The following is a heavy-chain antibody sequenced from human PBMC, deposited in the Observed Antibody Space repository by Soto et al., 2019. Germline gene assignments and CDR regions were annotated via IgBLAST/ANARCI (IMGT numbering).Heavy chain of an antibody. CDR1: GGTFSSYA. CDR3: ARDIVVVVAANPYYYYGMDV. CDR2: IIPIFGTA. Sequence: QVQLVQSGAEVKKPGSSVKVSCKASGGTFSSYAISWVRQAPGQGLEWMGGIIPIFGTANYAQKFQGRVTITADESTSTDYMELSSLRSEDTAVYYCARDIVVVVAANPYYYYGMDVWGQGTTLTVSS. J-gene: IGHJ6*02. D-gene: IGHD2-15*01. V-gene: IGHV1-69*12.